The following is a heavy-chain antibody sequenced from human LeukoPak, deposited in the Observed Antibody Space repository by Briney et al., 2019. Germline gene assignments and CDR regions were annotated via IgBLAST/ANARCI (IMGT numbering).Heavy chain of an antibody. CDR1: GFTFSSYG. Sequence: PGGSLRLSCAASGFTFSSYGMHWVRQAPGKGLEWVAVISYDGSNEYYADSVKGRFTISRDNSKNTLYLQMSSLRAEDTAVYYCARDATRGVTHYYYYYGMDVWGQGTTVTVSS. J-gene: IGHJ6*02. V-gene: IGHV3-33*05. D-gene: IGHD3-10*01. CDR3: ARDATRGVTHYYYYYGMDV. CDR2: ISYDGSNE.